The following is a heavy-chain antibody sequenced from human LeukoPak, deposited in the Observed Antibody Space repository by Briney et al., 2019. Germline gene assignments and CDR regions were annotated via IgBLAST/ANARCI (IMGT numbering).Heavy chain of an antibody. CDR3: ARGWGRKYYYDSSGYSLLGY. J-gene: IGHJ4*02. V-gene: IGHV1-8*01. CDR1: GYTFTSYD. Sequence: ASVKVSCKASGYTFTSYDINWVRQATGQGLEWMGWMNPNNGNTGYAQKFQGRVTMTRNTSISTAYMELSSLRSEDTAVYYCARGWGRKYYYDSSGYSLLGYWGQGTLVTVSS. CDR2: MNPNNGNT. D-gene: IGHD3-22*01.